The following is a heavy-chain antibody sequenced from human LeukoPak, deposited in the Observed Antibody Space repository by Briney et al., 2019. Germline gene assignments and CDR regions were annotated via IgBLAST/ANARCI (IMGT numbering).Heavy chain of an antibody. CDR2: ISSSGSTI. CDR1: GFTFSSYE. CDR3: ARDFVGAFDY. D-gene: IGHD1-26*01. V-gene: IGHV3-48*03. Sequence: GGSLRLSCAASGFTFSSYEMNWVRQAPGKGLEWVSYISSSGSTIYHADSVKGRFTISRDNAKNSLYLQMNSLRAEDTAVYYCARDFVGAFDYWGQGTLVAVSS. J-gene: IGHJ4*02.